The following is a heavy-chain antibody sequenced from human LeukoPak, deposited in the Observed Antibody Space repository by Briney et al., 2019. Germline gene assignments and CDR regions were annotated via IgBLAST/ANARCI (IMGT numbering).Heavy chain of an antibody. D-gene: IGHD5-12*01. Sequence: SETLSLTCTVSGGSISSHFWSWIRQPPGKGLEWIGSIYYSGSTNHNPSLKSRVTLSIDASKNQFSLKLSSVTAADTAVYYCASFGGYEQPFDYWGQGALVTVPS. J-gene: IGHJ4*02. CDR2: IYYSGST. CDR3: ASFGGYEQPFDY. V-gene: IGHV4-59*11. CDR1: GGSISSHF.